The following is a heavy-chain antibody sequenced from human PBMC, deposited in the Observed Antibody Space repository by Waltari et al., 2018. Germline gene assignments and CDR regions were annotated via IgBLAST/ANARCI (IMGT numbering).Heavy chain of an antibody. CDR1: GGSTSAGRFH. J-gene: IGHJ4*02. D-gene: IGHD3-10*01. Sequence: QLQLQESGPGLVKPSATLSLPCTVSGGSTSAGRFHWGWIGQSPGKGLEWIGSIYYSGNTYYNPSLRSRVSISVDTSTNQFSLKLSSVTAADTAVYYCARTFAYGSGTYNHWGQGSLVTVSS. CDR2: IYYSGNT. CDR3: ARTFAYGSGTYNH. V-gene: IGHV4-39*01.